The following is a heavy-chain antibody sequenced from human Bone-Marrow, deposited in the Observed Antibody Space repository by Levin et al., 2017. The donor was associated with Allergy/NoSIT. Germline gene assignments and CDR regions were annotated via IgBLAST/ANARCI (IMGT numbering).Heavy chain of an antibody. V-gene: IGHV3-23*01. D-gene: IGHD3-3*01. CDR3: AKATEAIFGVVYYYSHMDV. J-gene: IGHJ6*03. Sequence: PGGSLRLSCAASGFTFSSYAMTWVRQAPEKGLEWVSVISDSGGSTFYADSVKGRFTISRDNSKNTLYLQMNSLRAEDTAVYYCAKATEAIFGVVYYYSHMDVWGTGTTVTVSS. CDR2: ISDSGGST. CDR1: GFTFSSYA.